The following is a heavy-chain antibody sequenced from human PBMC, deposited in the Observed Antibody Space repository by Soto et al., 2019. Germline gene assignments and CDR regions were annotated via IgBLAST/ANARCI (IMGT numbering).Heavy chain of an antibody. V-gene: IGHV5-51*03. CDR2: IYPGDSDT. CDR3: AISLYSGSGTRSNWFDP. CDR1: GYSFTSYW. Sequence: PGESLKISCKGSGYSFTSYWIGWVRQMPGKGLEWMGIIYPGDSDTRYSPSFQGQVTISADKSISTAYLQWSSLKASDTAMYYCAISLYSGSGTRSNWFDPWGQRTLVTASP. D-gene: IGHD3-10*01. J-gene: IGHJ5*02.